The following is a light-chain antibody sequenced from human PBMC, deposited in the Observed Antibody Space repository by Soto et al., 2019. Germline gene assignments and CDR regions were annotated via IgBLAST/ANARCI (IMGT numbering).Light chain of an antibody. CDR3: QQYGTSEII. J-gene: IGKJ5*01. Sequence: IVLTQSPVSLSFAPGERGTLSCSSSQTLSNSFIAWYQQKPGQAPRLLIYDTSSRATGVPDRYSASGSGTDFTLTISRLEPEDFAVFFCQQYGTSEIIFGQGTDWRL. CDR2: DTS. V-gene: IGKV3-20*01. CDR1: QTLSNSF.